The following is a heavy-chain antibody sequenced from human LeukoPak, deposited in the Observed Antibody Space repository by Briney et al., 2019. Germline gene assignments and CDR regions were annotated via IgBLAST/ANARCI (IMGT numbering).Heavy chain of an antibody. V-gene: IGHV3-21*04. CDR1: GFTFSGYS. Sequence: PGGSLRLSCAASGFTFSGYSMNWVRQALGKGLEWVSSISSSSSYIYYADSVKGRFTISRDNAKNSLYLQMNSLRAEDTAVYYCARHDTAMATDYGMDVWGQGTTVTVSS. CDR2: ISSSSSYI. J-gene: IGHJ6*02. D-gene: IGHD5-18*01. CDR3: ARHDTAMATDYGMDV.